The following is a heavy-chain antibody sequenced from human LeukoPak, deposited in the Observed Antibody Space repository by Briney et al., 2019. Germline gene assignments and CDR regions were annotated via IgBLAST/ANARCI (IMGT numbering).Heavy chain of an antibody. Sequence: GRSLRLSCTASGFTFGDYAMSWVRQAPGKGLEWVGRIKSKTDGGTTDYAAPVKGRFTISRDDSKNTLYLQMNRLKTEDTAVYYCSTGPTRISMIRGVVITDYWGQGTLVTVSS. V-gene: IGHV3-15*01. CDR1: GFTFGDYA. D-gene: IGHD3-10*01. J-gene: IGHJ4*02. CDR3: STGPTRISMIRGVVITDY. CDR2: IKSKTDGGTT.